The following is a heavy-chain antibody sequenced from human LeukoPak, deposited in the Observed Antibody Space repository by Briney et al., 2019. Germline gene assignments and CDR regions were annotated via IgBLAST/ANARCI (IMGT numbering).Heavy chain of an antibody. J-gene: IGHJ4*02. CDR1: GGSISSSSYY. CDR2: IYSGGST. D-gene: IGHD3-16*02. CDR3: ARGIGEGY. Sequence: ETLSLTCTVSGGSISSSSYYRGWIRQPPGKGLEWVSVIYSGGSTYYADSVKGRFTISRDNSKNTLYLQMNSLRAEDTAVYYCARGIGEGYWGQGTLVTVSS. V-gene: IGHV3-66*01.